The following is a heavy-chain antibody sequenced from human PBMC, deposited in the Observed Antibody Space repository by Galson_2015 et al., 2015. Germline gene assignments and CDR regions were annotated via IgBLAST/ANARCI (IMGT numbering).Heavy chain of an antibody. D-gene: IGHD6-13*01. CDR1: GFTVSSNY. CDR2: ISGSGGST. V-gene: IGHV3-23*01. Sequence: SLRLSCAASGFTVSSNYMSWVRQAPGKGLEWVSAISGSGGSTYYADSVKGRFTISRDNSKNTLYLQMNSLRAEDTAVYYCAKDSGVAAAGTGGFDYWGQGTLVTVSS. CDR3: AKDSGVAAAGTGGFDY. J-gene: IGHJ4*02.